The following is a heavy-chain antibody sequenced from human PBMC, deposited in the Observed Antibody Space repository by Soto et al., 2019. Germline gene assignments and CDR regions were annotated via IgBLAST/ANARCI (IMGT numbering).Heavy chain of an antibody. Sequence: QVQLQESGPGLVKPSETLSLTCTVSGGSMSSYYWSWIRQPPGKRLEWIGYIYYSGSTNYNPSLKSRVTISVDTSKSQFSLKLSSVTAADTAVYYCARGYTSGWYYFDSWGQGTLVTVSS. J-gene: IGHJ4*02. CDR2: IYYSGST. CDR3: ARGYTSGWYYFDS. V-gene: IGHV4-59*01. CDR1: GGSMSSYY. D-gene: IGHD6-19*01.